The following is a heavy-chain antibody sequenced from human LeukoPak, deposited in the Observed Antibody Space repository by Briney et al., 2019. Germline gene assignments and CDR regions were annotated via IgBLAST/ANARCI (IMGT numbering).Heavy chain of an antibody. CDR3: ARVETRMIVVVTTFDY. D-gene: IGHD3-22*01. V-gene: IGHV1-18*01. CDR1: GYSFTNYG. Sequence: GESLKISCQGSGYSFTNYGVSWVRQAPGQGLEWVGWISVYNGNTKYAQKLQGRVTMTTDTSTSTAYMELRSLRSDDTAVYYCARVETRMIVVVTTFDYWGQGTLVTVSS. CDR2: ISVYNGNT. J-gene: IGHJ4*02.